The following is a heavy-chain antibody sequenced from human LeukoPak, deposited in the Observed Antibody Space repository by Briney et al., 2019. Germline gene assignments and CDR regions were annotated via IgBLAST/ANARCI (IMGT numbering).Heavy chain of an antibody. Sequence: GGSLRLSCATSGFAFTNFWMHWVRQAPGKGLVWVSRINHDGSSTNYADSVKGRFTISRDNAKNTVYLQMNSLRAEDTAVYYCVRDWGYDSSGYWQKYFDTWGQGTLVTVSS. V-gene: IGHV3-74*01. CDR1: GFAFTNFW. D-gene: IGHD3-22*01. J-gene: IGHJ4*02. CDR3: VRDWGYDSSGYWQKYFDT. CDR2: INHDGSST.